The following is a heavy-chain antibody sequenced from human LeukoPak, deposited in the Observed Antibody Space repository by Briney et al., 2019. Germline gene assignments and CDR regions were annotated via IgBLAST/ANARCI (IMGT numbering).Heavy chain of an antibody. J-gene: IGHJ4*02. Sequence: GGSLRLSCAASGFTFCSYWMHWVRQGPGKGLVWVSRINRDGSNAIYADSVKGRFSISRDNARNTLYLQMNSLRVEDSAVYYCVRIGVEDEQFRHFDSWGQGALGIV. V-gene: IGHV3-74*01. CDR1: GFTFCSYW. CDR2: INRDGSNA. D-gene: IGHD3-10*01. CDR3: VRIGVEDEQFRHFDS.